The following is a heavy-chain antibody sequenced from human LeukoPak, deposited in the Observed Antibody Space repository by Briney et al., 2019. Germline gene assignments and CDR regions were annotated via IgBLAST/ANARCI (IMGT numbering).Heavy chain of an antibody. V-gene: IGHV3-23*01. CDR3: ARKDYSNYSGFDY. J-gene: IGHJ4*02. CDR2: ISGSGGST. CDR1: GFTFSSYA. D-gene: IGHD4-11*01. Sequence: GGSLRLSCAASGFTFSSYAMSWVRQAPGKGLEWVSAISGSGGSTYYADSVKGRFTISRDNSKNTLYLQMNSLRAEDTAVYYCARKDYSNYSGFDYWGQGTLVTVSS.